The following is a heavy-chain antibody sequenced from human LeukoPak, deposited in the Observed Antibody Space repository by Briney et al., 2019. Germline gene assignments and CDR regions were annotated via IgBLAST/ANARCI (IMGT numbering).Heavy chain of an antibody. V-gene: IGHV3-74*01. CDR2: INSDGGST. J-gene: IGHJ6*03. CDR3: ARTYYYDSSGYFVYYYYYMDV. D-gene: IGHD3-22*01. Sequence: GGSLRLSCAASGFTFSSYWMHWVRQAPGKGLVWVSRINSDGGSTSYADSVKGRFTISRDNAKNTLYLQMNSLRAEDTAVYYCARTYYYDSSGYFVYYYYYMDVWGKGTTVTVSS. CDR1: GFTFSSYW.